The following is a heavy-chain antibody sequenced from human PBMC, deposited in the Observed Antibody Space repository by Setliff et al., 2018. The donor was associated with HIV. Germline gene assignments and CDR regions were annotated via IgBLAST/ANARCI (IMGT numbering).Heavy chain of an antibody. Sequence: PSETLSLTCTVSGGSISSSSYYWGWVRRPPGKGLEWIGSIYNRGSTYYNPYLKSRVTISVDTSKNQFSLKLSSVTAADTAVYYCARGLYSSSWYGSYWFDPWGQGTLVTVSS. J-gene: IGHJ5*02. CDR2: IYNRGST. CDR3: ARGLYSSSWYGSYWFDP. D-gene: IGHD6-13*01. CDR1: GGSISSSSYY. V-gene: IGHV4-39*07.